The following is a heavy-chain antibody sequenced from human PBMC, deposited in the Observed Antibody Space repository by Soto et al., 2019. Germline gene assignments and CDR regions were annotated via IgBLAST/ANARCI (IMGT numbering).Heavy chain of an antibody. CDR2: IYYSGST. J-gene: IGHJ5*02. CDR1: GGSISSYY. D-gene: IGHD6-13*01. Sequence: SETLSLTCTVSGGSISSYYWSWIRQPPGKGLEWIGYIYYSGSTNYNPSLKSRVTISVDTSKNQFSLKLSSVTAADTAVYYCARAMIEYSSRTSFDPWGQGTLVTVSS. V-gene: IGHV4-59*01. CDR3: ARAMIEYSSRTSFDP.